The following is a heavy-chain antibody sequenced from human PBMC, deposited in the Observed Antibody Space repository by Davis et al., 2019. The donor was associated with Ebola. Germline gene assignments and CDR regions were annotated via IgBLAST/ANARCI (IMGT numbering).Heavy chain of an antibody. J-gene: IGHJ5*02. CDR1: GYSLTELS. D-gene: IGHD3-16*02. CDR3: ATRILPLYHDYFGGTYRSHWVDP. CDR2: FNPDDGEP. V-gene: IGHV1-24*01. Sequence: ASVKVSCKVSGYSLTELSLHWVRQAPGKGLEWMGGFNPDDGEPIYAQKFQGRVTMTEDTSTNTAYMEMSSLRSDDAAVYYCATRILPLYHDYFGGTYRSHWVDPWGQGTLVAVSS.